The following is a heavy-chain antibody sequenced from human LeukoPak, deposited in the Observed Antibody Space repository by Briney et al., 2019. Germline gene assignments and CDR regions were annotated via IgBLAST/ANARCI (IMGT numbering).Heavy chain of an antibody. Sequence: SETLSLTCTVSGGSISSYYWSWIRQPPGKGLEWIGNIYYSGSTNYNPSLKSRVTISVDTSKNQFSLKLSSVTAADTAVYYCARVPLAAAGDYYFDYWGQGTLVTVSS. V-gene: IGHV4-59*01. J-gene: IGHJ4*02. CDR1: GGSISSYY. CDR3: ARVPLAAAGDYYFDY. CDR2: IYYSGST. D-gene: IGHD6-13*01.